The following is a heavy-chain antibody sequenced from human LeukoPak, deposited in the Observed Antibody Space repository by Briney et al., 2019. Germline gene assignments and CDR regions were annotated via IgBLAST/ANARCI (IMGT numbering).Heavy chain of an antibody. CDR3: AKDYDGRFLMGYNWFDP. J-gene: IGHJ5*02. CDR2: ISSSSSYI. CDR1: GFTFSSYG. D-gene: IGHD3-3*01. V-gene: IGHV3-21*04. Sequence: GGSLRLSCAASGFTFSSYGMNWVRQAPGKGLEWVSFISSSSSYIYYADSVKGRFTISRDNAKNSLYLQMNSLRAEDTAVYYCAKDYDGRFLMGYNWFDPWGQGTLVTVSS.